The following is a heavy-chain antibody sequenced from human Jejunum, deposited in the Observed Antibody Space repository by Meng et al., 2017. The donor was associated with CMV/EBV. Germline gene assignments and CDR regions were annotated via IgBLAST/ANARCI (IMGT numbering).Heavy chain of an antibody. CDR2: IYYTGSA. J-gene: IGHJ4*02. Sequence: IPNYNFPWGWIPPPPGEGLEWIGGIYYTGSAYYTPSLNSRVTISRDTSKNQFSLKLNSVTAADTAVYYCARGNEDFWSGYQGTFDYWSQGTLVTVSS. CDR1: IPNYNFP. V-gene: IGHV4-39*07. CDR3: ARGNEDFWSGYQGTFDY. D-gene: IGHD3-3*01.